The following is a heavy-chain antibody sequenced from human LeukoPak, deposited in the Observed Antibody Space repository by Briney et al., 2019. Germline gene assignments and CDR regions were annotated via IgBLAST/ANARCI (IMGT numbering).Heavy chain of an antibody. Sequence: ASVKVSCKASGYTFTSYGISWVRQAPGQGLEWMGWISAYNGNTNYAQKLQGRVTMTTDTSTSTAYMELRSLRSDDTAVYYCARASYCSSTSCYFTKYNWFDPWCQGTLVTVSS. V-gene: IGHV1-18*01. CDR1: GYTFTSYG. CDR2: ISAYNGNT. D-gene: IGHD2-2*01. CDR3: ARASYCSSTSCYFTKYNWFDP. J-gene: IGHJ5*02.